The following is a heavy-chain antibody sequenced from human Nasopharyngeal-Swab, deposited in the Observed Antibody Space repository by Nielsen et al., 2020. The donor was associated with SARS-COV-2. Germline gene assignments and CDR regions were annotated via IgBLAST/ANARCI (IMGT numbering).Heavy chain of an antibody. CDR1: GYTFTSYY. J-gene: IGHJ6*02. CDR3: ARVRRIAAAASYGMDV. V-gene: IGHV1-46*01. D-gene: IGHD6-13*01. Sequence: ASVKVSCQASGYTFTSYYMHWVRQAPGQGLEWMGIINPSGGSTSYAQKFQGRVTMTRDTSTSTVYMELSSLRSEDTAVYYCARVRRIAAAASYGMDVWGQGTTVTVSS. CDR2: INPSGGST.